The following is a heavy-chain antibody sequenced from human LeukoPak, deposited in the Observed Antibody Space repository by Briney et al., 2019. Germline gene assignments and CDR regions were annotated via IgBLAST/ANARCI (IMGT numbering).Heavy chain of an antibody. J-gene: IGHJ4*02. D-gene: IGHD6-19*01. CDR1: GFIFSSYW. CDR2: IKHDGSQI. CDR3: ARALRSGWLVIDY. V-gene: IGHV3-7*03. Sequence: GGSLRLSCAASGFIFSSYWMSWVRQAPGKGLEWVANIKHDGSQIYYVDSVKGRFTISRDNAKNSLFLQMNSLRAEDTAVYYCARALRSGWLVIDYWGQGTLVTVSS.